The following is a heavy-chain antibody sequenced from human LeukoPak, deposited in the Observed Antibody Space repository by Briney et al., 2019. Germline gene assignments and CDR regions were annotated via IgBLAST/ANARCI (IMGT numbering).Heavy chain of an antibody. CDR3: ARGYCRGGNCYSPPLSLNWFDP. CDR1: GYTFTGYY. Sequence: ASVKVSCKASGYTFTGYYMHWVRQAPGQGLEWMGWINPNSDATDYAQKFQGRVTMTRDTSITTAYMELSRLRSDDTAVYYCARGYCRGGNCYSPPLSLNWFDPWGQGTLVTVSS. J-gene: IGHJ5*02. CDR2: INPNSDAT. V-gene: IGHV1-2*02. D-gene: IGHD2-15*01.